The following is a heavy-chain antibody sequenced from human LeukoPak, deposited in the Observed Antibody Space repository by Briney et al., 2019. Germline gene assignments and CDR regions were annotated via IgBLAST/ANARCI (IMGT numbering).Heavy chain of an antibody. J-gene: IGHJ3*02. CDR2: IRSKAYGGTT. CDR1: GFTFGDYA. V-gene: IGHV3-49*04. CDR3: TTDHSSGWYFGGPFAFDI. Sequence: GGSLRLSCTASGFTFGDYAMSWVRQAPGKGLEWVGFIRSKAYGGTTEYAASVKGRFTISRDDSKNTLYLQMNSLKTEDTAVYYCTTDHSSGWYFGGPFAFDIWGQGTMVTVSS. D-gene: IGHD6-19*01.